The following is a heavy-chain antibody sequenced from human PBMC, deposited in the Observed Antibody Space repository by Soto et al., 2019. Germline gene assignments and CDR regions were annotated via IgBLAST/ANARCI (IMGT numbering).Heavy chain of an antibody. Sequence: PSETLSLTCTLSGDSINNYYRSWIRQPPGKSQEWIGYIYYTGSTTYNPSLESRVTMSVDTSKNQFSLKLNSVNAADTAIYYCAKYRRTQAEGFTLDYWGRGTLVTVSS. CDR1: GDSINNYY. J-gene: IGHJ4*02. CDR3: AKYRRTQAEGFTLDY. D-gene: IGHD2-2*01. V-gene: IGHV4-59*01. CDR2: IYYTGST.